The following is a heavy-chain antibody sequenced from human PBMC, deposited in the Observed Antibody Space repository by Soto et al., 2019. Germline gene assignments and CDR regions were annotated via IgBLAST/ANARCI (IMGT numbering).Heavy chain of an antibody. J-gene: IGHJ6*02. CDR3: ARESGVATATLDYYYFDVDV. Sequence: QVQLVQSGAEVKKPGASVTVSCKASGYTFSDYYLHWVRQAPGQGPEWMGRTNPNRGDAKFAQKFQSGVTMTRAAYVRTAFMEQNWLKADDTAMYYCARESGVATATLDYYYFDVDVWCQGTTVTVSS. D-gene: IGHD1-26*01. V-gene: IGHV1-2*06. CDR1: GYTFSDYY. CDR2: TNPNRGDA.